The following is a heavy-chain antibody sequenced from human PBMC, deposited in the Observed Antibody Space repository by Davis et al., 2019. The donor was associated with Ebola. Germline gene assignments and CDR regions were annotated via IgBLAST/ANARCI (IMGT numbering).Heavy chain of an antibody. D-gene: IGHD4-17*01. Sequence: PSETLSLTCAVYGGSFSGYYWSWIRQPPGKGLEWIGEINHSGSTNYNPSLKSRVTISVDTSKNQFSLKLSSVTAADTAVYYCARGQNPVTMKTKYFDLWGRGTLVTVSS. CDR3: ARGQNPVTMKTKYFDL. V-gene: IGHV4-34*01. J-gene: IGHJ2*01. CDR1: GGSFSGYY. CDR2: INHSGST.